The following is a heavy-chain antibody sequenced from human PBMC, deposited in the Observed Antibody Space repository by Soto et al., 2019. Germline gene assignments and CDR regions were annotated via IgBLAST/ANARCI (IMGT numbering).Heavy chain of an antibody. CDR2: IYYSGST. V-gene: IGHV4-59*01. CDR1: GGSISSYY. Sequence: SETLSHTCTVSGGSISSYYWSWIRQPPGKGLEWIGYIYYSGSTNYNPSLKSRVTISVDTSKNQFSLKLSSVTAADTAVYYCARDREDLWIFYYIRRTHSYMVFWGKGIMVT. D-gene: IGHD3-3*01. CDR3: ARDREDLWIFYYIRRTHSYMVF. J-gene: IGHJ6*03.